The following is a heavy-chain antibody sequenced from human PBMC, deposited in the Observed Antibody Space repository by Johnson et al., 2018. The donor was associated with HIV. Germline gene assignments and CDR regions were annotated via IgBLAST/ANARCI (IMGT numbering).Heavy chain of an antibody. Sequence: VQLVESGGGLVQPGGSLRLSCAASGFTFSSYWMSWVRQAPGKGLEWVANIKQDGSEKYYVDSVKGRFTISRDNAKNSLYLQMNSLRAEDTAVYYCARIPFDYDFWSGSPRGAFDIWGQGTMGTVSS. CDR2: IKQDGSEK. CDR1: GFTFSSYW. V-gene: IGHV3-7*05. J-gene: IGHJ3*02. CDR3: ARIPFDYDFWSGSPRGAFDI. D-gene: IGHD3-3*01.